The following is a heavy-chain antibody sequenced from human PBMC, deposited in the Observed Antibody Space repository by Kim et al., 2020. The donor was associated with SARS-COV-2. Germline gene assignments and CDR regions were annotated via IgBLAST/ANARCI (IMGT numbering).Heavy chain of an antibody. J-gene: IGHJ5*02. CDR1: GGSISSSSYY. Sequence: SETLSLTCTVSGGSISSSSYYWGWIRQPPGKGLEWIGSTYYSGNTYYNPSLKSRVTISVDTSKNQFSLKLSSVTAADTAVYYCAREDPWELRGHNWFDPWGQGTLVTVSS. CDR2: TYYSGNT. D-gene: IGHD1-26*01. V-gene: IGHV4-39*07. CDR3: AREDPWELRGHNWFDP.